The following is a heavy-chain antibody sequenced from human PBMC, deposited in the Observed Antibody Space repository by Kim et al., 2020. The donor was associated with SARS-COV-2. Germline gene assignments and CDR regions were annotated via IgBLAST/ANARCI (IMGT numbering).Heavy chain of an antibody. J-gene: IGHJ6*02. CDR2: IYPGDSDT. CDR1: GYSFTSYW. CDR3: ARMGDSSSSRADDYYYYGMDV. Sequence: GESLKISCKGSGYSFTSYWIGWVRQMPGKGLEWMGIIYPGDSDTRYSPSFQGQVTISADKSISTAYLQWSSLKASDTAMYYCARMGDSSSSRADDYYYYGMDVWGQGTTVTVSS. V-gene: IGHV5-51*01. D-gene: IGHD6-6*01.